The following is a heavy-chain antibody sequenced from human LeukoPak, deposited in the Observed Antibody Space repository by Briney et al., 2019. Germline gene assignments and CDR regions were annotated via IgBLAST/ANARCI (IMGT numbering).Heavy chain of an antibody. D-gene: IGHD5-12*01. CDR3: AKGRGYSGYVITDKFDY. J-gene: IGHJ4*02. V-gene: IGHV3-30*02. CDR1: GFTFSSYG. CDR2: IRYDGSNK. Sequence: PGGFLRLSCAASGFTFSSYGMHWVRQAPGKGLEWVAFIRYDGSNKYYADSVKGRFTISRDNSKNTLYLQMNSLRAEDTAVYYCAKGRGYSGYVITDKFDYWGQGTLVTVSS.